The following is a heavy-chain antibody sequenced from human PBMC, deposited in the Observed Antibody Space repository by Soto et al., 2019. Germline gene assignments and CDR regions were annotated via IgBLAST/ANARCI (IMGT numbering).Heavy chain of an antibody. CDR1: GFTFSSYS. J-gene: IGHJ6*02. Sequence: PGGSLGLSCAASGFTFSSYSMNWVRQAPGKGLEWVSSISSSSSYIYYADSVKGRFTISRDNAKNSLYLQMNSLRAEDTAVYYCASFERYCTNGVCDYYGMDVWGQGTTVTVSS. CDR3: ASFERYCTNGVCDYYGMDV. V-gene: IGHV3-21*01. D-gene: IGHD2-8*01. CDR2: ISSSSSYI.